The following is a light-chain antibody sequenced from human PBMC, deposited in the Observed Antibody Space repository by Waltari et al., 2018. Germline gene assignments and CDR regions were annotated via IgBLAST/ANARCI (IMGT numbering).Light chain of an antibody. CDR2: GAS. Sequence: EIVLTQSPGTLSLSPGERATLSCRASQSVSSSYFAWYQQKPGQAPRLLIYGASSRATGIPDRFSGSGSGTDFTLTISRLEPEDFAVYYCQQYGSSLVTFGQGTNL. V-gene: IGKV3-20*01. J-gene: IGKJ2*01. CDR3: QQYGSSLVT. CDR1: QSVSSSY.